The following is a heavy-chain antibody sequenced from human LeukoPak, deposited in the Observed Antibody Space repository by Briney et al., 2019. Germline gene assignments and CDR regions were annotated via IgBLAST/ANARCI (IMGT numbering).Heavy chain of an antibody. CDR3: ATAVDFWSGYYTRWFDP. Sequence: GGSLRLSCAASGFTFSSYAMSWVRQAPGKGLEWVSAISGSGGSTYYADSVKGRFTISRDNSKNTLYLQMNSLRAEDTAVYCCATAVDFWSGYYTRWFDPWGQGTLVTVSS. CDR1: GFTFSSYA. D-gene: IGHD3-3*01. V-gene: IGHV3-23*01. CDR2: ISGSGGST. J-gene: IGHJ5*02.